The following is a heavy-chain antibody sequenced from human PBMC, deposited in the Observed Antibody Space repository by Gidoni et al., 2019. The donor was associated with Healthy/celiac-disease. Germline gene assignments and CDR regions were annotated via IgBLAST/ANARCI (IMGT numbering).Heavy chain of an antibody. D-gene: IGHD7-27*01. CDR3: ARATNWGSAPWYFDL. J-gene: IGHJ2*01. V-gene: IGHV1-69*04. CDR2: IIPILGIA. CDR1: GGTFSSYA. Sequence: QVQLVQSGAEVKKPGSSVKVSCTASGGTFSSYAISWVRQAPGQGLEWMGRIIPILGIANYAQKFQGRVTITADKSTSTAYMELSSLRSEDTAVYYCARATNWGSAPWYFDLWGRGTLVTVSS.